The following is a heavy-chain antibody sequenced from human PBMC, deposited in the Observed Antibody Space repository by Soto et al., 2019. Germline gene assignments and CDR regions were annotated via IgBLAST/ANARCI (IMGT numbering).Heavy chain of an antibody. CDR3: AKLTGTRYYYYGMDV. Sequence: GGSLRLSCAASGFTFSSYAMSWVRQAPGKGLEWVSAISGSGGSTYYADSVKGRFTISRDNSKNTLYLQMNSLRAEDTAVYHCAKLTGTRYYYYGMDVWGQGTTVTVSS. J-gene: IGHJ6*02. D-gene: IGHD3-9*01. CDR2: ISGSGGST. V-gene: IGHV3-23*01. CDR1: GFTFSSYA.